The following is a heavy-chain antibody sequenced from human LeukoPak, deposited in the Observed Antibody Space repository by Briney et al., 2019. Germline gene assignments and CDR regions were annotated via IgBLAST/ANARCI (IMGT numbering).Heavy chain of an antibody. J-gene: IGHJ4*02. D-gene: IGHD3-9*01. CDR1: GYTLTELS. CDR3: ATAGAPLGYDILTGYYSFDY. Sequence: ASVTVSCTVSGYTLTELSMHWVRQAPRKGIEWMGGFYPEDGETIYAQTFQGRVTMTEETSTDRAYMELSSLRSEDTGVYYCATAGAPLGYDILTGYYSFDYWGQGTLVTVSS. CDR2: FYPEDGET. V-gene: IGHV1-24*01.